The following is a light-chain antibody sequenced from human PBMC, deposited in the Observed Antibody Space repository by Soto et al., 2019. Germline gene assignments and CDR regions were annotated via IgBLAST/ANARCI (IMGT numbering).Light chain of an antibody. CDR3: SPYAGRSSFPYV. CDR1: SSDVGSYNL. V-gene: IGLV2-23*03. Sequence: QSALTQPASVSGSPEQSITISCTGTSSDVGSYNLVSWYQQYPGKAPKLIIYEGSERPSGVSNRFSGSKSGNTASLTISGLQAEDEADYYYSPYAGRSSFPYVFGTGTKVTVL. J-gene: IGLJ1*01. CDR2: EGS.